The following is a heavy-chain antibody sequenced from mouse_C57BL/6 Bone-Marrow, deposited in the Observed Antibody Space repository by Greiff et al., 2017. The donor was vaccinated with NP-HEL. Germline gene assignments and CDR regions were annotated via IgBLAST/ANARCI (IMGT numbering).Heavy chain of an antibody. Sequence: EVKLMESGPGLVKPSQSLSLTCSVTGYSITSGYYWNWIRQFPGNKLEWMGYISYDGSNNYNPSLKNRISITRDTSKNQFFLKLNSVTTEDTATYYCAREDYYYGSRKGLDYWGQGTTLTVSS. J-gene: IGHJ2*01. CDR1: GYSITSGYY. CDR2: ISYDGSN. D-gene: IGHD1-1*01. CDR3: AREDYYYGSRKGLDY. V-gene: IGHV3-6*01.